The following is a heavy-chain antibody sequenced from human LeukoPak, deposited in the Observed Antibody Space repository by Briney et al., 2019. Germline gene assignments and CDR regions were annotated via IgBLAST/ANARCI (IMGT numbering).Heavy chain of an antibody. V-gene: IGHV4-59*01. CDR1: GGSISSYY. CDR3: ARIIVVPAAKAAFDI. Sequence: PSETLSLTCTVSGGSISSYYWSWIRQPPGKGLEWLGYIYYSGSTNYNPSLKSRVTISVDTSKNQFSLKLSSVTAADTAVYYCARIIVVPAAKAAFDIWGQGTMVTVSS. D-gene: IGHD2-2*01. J-gene: IGHJ3*02. CDR2: IYYSGST.